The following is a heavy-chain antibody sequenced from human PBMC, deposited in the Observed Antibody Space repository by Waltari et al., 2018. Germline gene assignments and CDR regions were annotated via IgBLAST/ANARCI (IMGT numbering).Heavy chain of an antibody. J-gene: IGHJ5*02. CDR1: GGSISSYY. V-gene: IGHV4-59*01. CDR2: IYYSGST. Sequence: QVQLQESGPGLVKPSETLSLTCTVSGGSISSYYWSWLRQPPGKGLEWIGYIYYSGSTNYNPARKSRDTISGDTSKNQFSLKLSSVTAADTAVYYCARVGPSGVVTPNWCDPWGQGTLVTVSS. CDR3: ARVGPSGVVTPNWCDP. D-gene: IGHD3-3*01.